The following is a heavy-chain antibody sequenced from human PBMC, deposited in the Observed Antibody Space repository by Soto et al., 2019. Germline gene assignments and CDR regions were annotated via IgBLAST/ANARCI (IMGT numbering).Heavy chain of an antibody. V-gene: IGHV3-11*01. CDR2: ISSSGTTI. CDR3: AREGRSAVRCHTGCAFDI. CDR1: GFTFSDYY. Sequence: GGSLRLSCAASGFTFSDYYMTWIRQAPGKGLEWVSHISSSGTTIYYADSVKGRFTISRDNAKNSLFLQMNSLRAEDTAVYYCAREGRSAVRCHTGCAFDIWGQGTKVTVSS. J-gene: IGHJ3*02. D-gene: IGHD2-15*01.